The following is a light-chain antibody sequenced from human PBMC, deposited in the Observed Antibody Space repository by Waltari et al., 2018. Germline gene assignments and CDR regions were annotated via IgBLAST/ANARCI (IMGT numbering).Light chain of an antibody. CDR1: SSDVGGYNY. J-gene: IGLJ2*01. CDR3: SSYTSSSTPVV. Sequence: QSALTQPASVSGSPGQSITISCTGTSSDVGGYNYVSWYQQHPGKAPKLMIYDVSNRPSWVSNRFSGSKSGNTASLTISGLQAEDEADYYCSSYTSSSTPVVFGGGTKLTVL. V-gene: IGLV2-14*03. CDR2: DVS.